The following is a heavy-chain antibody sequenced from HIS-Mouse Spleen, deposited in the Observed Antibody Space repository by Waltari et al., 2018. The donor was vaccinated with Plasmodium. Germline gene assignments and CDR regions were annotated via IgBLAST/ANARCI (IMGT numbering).Heavy chain of an antibody. CDR3: AKDRRSSSWYVDY. V-gene: IGHV3-30*18. CDR1: GFTFSRCG. CDR2: ISYDGSNK. J-gene: IGHJ4*02. Sequence: QVPLVESGGGVVQPGRSLRLSCAASGFTFSRCGIHWVRQAPGKGLEWVAVISYDGSNKYYADSVKGRFTISRDNSKSTLYLQMNSLRAEDTAVYYCAKDRRSSSWYVDYWGQGTLVTVSS. D-gene: IGHD6-13*01.